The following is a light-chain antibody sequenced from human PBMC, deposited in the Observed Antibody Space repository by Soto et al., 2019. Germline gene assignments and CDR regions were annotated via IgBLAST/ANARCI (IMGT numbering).Light chain of an antibody. J-gene: IGLJ2*01. CDR1: SGHSSYD. V-gene: IGLV4-69*01. CDR2: LNRDGSH. Sequence: QSVLTQSPSASASLGASVKLTCTLSSGHSSYDIAWHQQQPEKGPPYLMNLNRDGSHSKGDAIPDRFSGSSSGAERYLTISSLQSEDEADYYCQTWGTGIQVFGGGTQLTVL. CDR3: QTWGTGIQV.